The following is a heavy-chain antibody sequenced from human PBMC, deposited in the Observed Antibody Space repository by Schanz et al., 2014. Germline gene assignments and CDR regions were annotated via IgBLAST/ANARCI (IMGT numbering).Heavy chain of an antibody. V-gene: IGHV4-31*03. Sequence: QVQLQESGPGLVKPSQTLSLTCTVSGGSINSDAFYWTWIRQFPGKGLEWIGYISYSGRTYYSPSLKSRLTMSVDTSKNQFSLRLSSVTAADTAIYYCSRGECSSTSCHEVAPPDDWGQGTLVTGSS. D-gene: IGHD2-2*01. J-gene: IGHJ4*02. CDR3: SRGECSSTSCHEVAPPDD. CDR1: GGSINSDAFY. CDR2: ISYSGRT.